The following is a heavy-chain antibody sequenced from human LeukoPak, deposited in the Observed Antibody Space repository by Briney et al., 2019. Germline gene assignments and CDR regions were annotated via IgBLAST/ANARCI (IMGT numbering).Heavy chain of an antibody. CDR3: AKALGDYGSLYYFDY. Sequence: PGGSLRLSCAASGFTFSSYAMSWVRQAPGKGLEWVSAISGSGGSTYYADSVKGRFTISRDNSKNTLYLQMNGLRAEDTAVYYCAKALGDYGSLYYFDYWGQGTLVTVSS. D-gene: IGHD4-17*01. V-gene: IGHV3-23*01. CDR1: GFTFSSYA. J-gene: IGHJ4*02. CDR2: ISGSGGST.